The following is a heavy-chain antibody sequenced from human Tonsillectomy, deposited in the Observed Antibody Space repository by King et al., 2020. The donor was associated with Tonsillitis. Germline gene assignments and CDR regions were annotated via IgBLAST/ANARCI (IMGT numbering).Heavy chain of an antibody. CDR1: GFTFSSYA. J-gene: IGHJ6*02. CDR2: IFYDGSNE. CDR3: VAEYYYDSRGTDGMEV. Sequence: VQLVESGGGVVQPGRSLRLSCAASGFTFSSYAMHWVRQAPGKGLEWVAVIFYDGSNENYADSVKGRFTISRDNSKNTFYLQMNSLRAEDTAVYYCVAEYYYDSRGTDGMEVWGQGTTVT. V-gene: IGHV3-30*04. D-gene: IGHD3-22*01.